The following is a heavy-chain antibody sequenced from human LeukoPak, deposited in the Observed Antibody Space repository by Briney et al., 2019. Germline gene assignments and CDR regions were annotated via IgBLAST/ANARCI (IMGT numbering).Heavy chain of an antibody. Sequence: PSETLSLTCTVSGGSISSYYWSWIRQPPGKGLEWIGYIYYSGSTNFNPSLKSRVTISVDTSKNQFSLKLSSVTAADTAVYYCARESIAAAGTPLDYWGQGTLVTVSS. J-gene: IGHJ4*02. V-gene: IGHV4-59*01. D-gene: IGHD6-13*01. CDR3: ARESIAAAGTPLDY. CDR2: IYYSGST. CDR1: GGSISSYY.